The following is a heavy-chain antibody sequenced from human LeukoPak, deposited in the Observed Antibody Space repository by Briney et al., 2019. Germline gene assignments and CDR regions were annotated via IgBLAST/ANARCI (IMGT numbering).Heavy chain of an antibody. CDR2: INHSGST. Sequence: SETLSLTCAVYGGSFSGYYWSWIRQPPGKGLEWIGEINHSGSTNYNPSLKSRVTISVDTSKNQFSPKLSSVTAADTAVYYCARSYSSSWYGGGFDYWGQGTLVTVSS. J-gene: IGHJ4*02. CDR3: ARSYSSSWYGGGFDY. CDR1: GGSFSGYY. V-gene: IGHV4-34*01. D-gene: IGHD6-13*01.